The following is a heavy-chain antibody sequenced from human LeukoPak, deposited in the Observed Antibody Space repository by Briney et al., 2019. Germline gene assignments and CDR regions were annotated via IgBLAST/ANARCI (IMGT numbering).Heavy chain of an antibody. CDR2: VSSSGSTI. CDR3: ARDGSGSGNYYNVAGFDY. V-gene: IGHV3-48*03. D-gene: IGHD3-10*01. CDR1: GFTFSSYE. Sequence: GGSLRLSCAASGFTFSSYEMNWVRQAPGKGLEWVSYVSSSGSTIYYANSVKGRFTISRGNAKNSLYLQMNSLRAEDTAVYYCARDGSGSGNYYNVAGFDYWGQGTLVTVSS. J-gene: IGHJ4*02.